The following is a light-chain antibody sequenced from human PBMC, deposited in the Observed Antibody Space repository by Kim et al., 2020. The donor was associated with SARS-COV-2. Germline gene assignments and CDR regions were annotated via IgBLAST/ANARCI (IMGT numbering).Light chain of an antibody. Sequence: IQLTQSPSSLSASVGDRVTITWRASQDISSYLAWYQQKPGKAPKLLIYAASTLQSGVPSRFSGSGSGTDFTLTISSLQPEDFATYFCRQLDSYPFTFGGGTGVEIK. CDR2: AAS. CDR3: RQLDSYPFT. V-gene: IGKV1-9*01. J-gene: IGKJ4*01. CDR1: QDISSY.